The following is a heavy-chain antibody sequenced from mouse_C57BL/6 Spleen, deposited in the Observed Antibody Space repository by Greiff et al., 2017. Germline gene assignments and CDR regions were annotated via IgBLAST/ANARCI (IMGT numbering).Heavy chain of an antibody. CDR3: ARPRPYDYWYFDV. CDR1: GFTFSDYG. CDR2: ISSGGSTI. V-gene: IGHV5-17*01. D-gene: IGHD2-3*01. J-gene: IGHJ1*03. Sequence: EVQGVESGGGLVKPGGSLKLSCAASGFTFSDYGMHWVRQAPEKGLEWVAYISSGGSTIYYADTVKGRFTISRDNAKNTLFLQMTSLRSEDTAMYYCARPRPYDYWYFDVWGTGTTVTVSS.